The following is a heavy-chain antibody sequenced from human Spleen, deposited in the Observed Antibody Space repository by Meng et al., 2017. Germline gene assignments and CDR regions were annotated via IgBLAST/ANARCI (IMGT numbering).Heavy chain of an antibody. J-gene: IGHJ2*01. CDR2: ISADNGHT. CDR3: ARDARKSYYDILTGPALDL. CDR1: GYTFTSYG. V-gene: IGHV1-18*01. Sequence: ASVKVSCKVSGYTFTSYGISWVRQAPGQGLEWVGWISADNGHTNYAQKFQGRVTMTTDTSTSTAYMELRSLRSDDTAVYYCARDARKSYYDILTGPALDLWGRGTLVTVSS. D-gene: IGHD3-9*01.